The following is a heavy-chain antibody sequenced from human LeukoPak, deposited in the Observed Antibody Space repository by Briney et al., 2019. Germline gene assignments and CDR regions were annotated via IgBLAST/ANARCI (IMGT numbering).Heavy chain of an antibody. CDR3: ARVGGIAVADHFDY. J-gene: IGHJ4*02. CDR2: VYPDNSDT. CDR1: GYSLSGYW. V-gene: IGHV5-51*01. D-gene: IGHD6-19*01. Sequence: GESLKISCKGSGYSLSGYWIGWVRQMPGKGLEWMRIVYPDNSDTRYSPSFQGQVTISADKSITTAYLHRSSLKASDTAMYYCARVGGIAVADHFDYWGQGTLVTVSS.